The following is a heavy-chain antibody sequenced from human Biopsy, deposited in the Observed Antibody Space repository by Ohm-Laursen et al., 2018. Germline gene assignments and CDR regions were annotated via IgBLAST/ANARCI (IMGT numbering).Heavy chain of an antibody. Sequence: SDTLSLTCTVSGGSISSSTFYWGWIRQPPGKGLEWIGSVDYSGSGHYNPSLESRITISVDTSKNQVSLRLSYVTAADTAVYYCARSPPPYYYDNSGYYWVNWGQGTLVTVSS. V-gene: IGHV4-39*01. CDR1: GGSISSSTFY. CDR3: ARSPPPYYYDNSGYYWVN. J-gene: IGHJ4*02. CDR2: VDYSGSG. D-gene: IGHD3-22*01.